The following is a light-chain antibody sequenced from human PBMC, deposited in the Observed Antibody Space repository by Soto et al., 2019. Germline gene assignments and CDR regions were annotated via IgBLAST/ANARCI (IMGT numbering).Light chain of an antibody. CDR1: SSDVGLYDY. J-gene: IGLJ1*01. CDR2: AVS. V-gene: IGLV2-14*01. CDR3: SSYNGDSSYV. Sequence: QSALTQPASVSGSPGQSITISCTGTSSDVGLYDYVSWYQQHPGKAPQLMIYAVSNRPSGVSNRFSASKSGNTASLFISGLQDEQEADYYCSSYNGDSSYVFGSGTKVTVL.